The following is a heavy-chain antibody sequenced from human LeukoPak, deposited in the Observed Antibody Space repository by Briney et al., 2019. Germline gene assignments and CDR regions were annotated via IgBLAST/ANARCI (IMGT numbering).Heavy chain of an antibody. CDR3: ARVALTGTTSFDY. D-gene: IGHD1-20*01. Sequence: ASVKVSCKASGYTFTGYYMHWVRQAPGQGLEGMGWINPNSGGTNYAQKFQGRVTMTRDTSISTAYMELSRLRSDDTAVYYCARVALTGTTSFDYWGQGTLVTVSS. J-gene: IGHJ4*02. CDR2: INPNSGGT. V-gene: IGHV1-2*02. CDR1: GYTFTGYY.